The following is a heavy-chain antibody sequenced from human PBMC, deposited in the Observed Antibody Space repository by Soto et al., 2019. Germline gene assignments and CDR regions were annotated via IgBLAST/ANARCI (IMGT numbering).Heavy chain of an antibody. CDR1: GYTFTSYY. D-gene: IGHD4-4*01. CDR3: ARDGSYSNYLFYYMDV. CDR2: INPSGGST. V-gene: IGHV1-46*03. Sequence: ASVKVSCKASGYTFTSYYMHWVRQAPGQGLEWMGIINPSGGSTSYAQKFQGRVTMTRDTSTSTVYMGLSSLRSEDTAVYYCARDGSYSNYLFYYMDVWGKGTTVTVSS. J-gene: IGHJ6*03.